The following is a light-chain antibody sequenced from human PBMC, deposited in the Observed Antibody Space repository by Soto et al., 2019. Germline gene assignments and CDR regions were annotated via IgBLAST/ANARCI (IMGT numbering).Light chain of an antibody. Sequence: EIVMTQSPATLSVSPGERATLSCRASQSVGSNLAWYQQKPGQAPRLFIYGVSNRATGIPARFSGSGSGTEFTLTISSLQSEDFAVYYCQQYNNWPLYTFGQGTKVDIK. CDR2: GVS. V-gene: IGKV3-15*01. CDR1: QSVGSN. CDR3: QQYNNWPLYT. J-gene: IGKJ2*01.